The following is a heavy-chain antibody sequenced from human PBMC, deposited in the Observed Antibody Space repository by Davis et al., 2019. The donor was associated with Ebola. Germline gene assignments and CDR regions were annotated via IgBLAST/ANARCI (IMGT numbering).Heavy chain of an antibody. J-gene: IGHJ6*04. D-gene: IGHD6-6*01. CDR2: ISSGGKTI. CDR3: ARDELGLSGMDV. CDR1: GFIFSDYY. V-gene: IGHV3-11*01. Sequence: PGGSLRLSCAASGFIFSDYYMSWIRQAPGKGLEFVAYISSGGKTIYYADSVKGRFTISRDNAKDSLSLQMKSLRAEDTAVYYCARDELGLSGMDVWGKGTTVTVSS.